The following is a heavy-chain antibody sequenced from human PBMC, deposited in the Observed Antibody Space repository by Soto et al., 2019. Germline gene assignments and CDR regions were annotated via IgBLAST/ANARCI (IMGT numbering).Heavy chain of an antibody. Sequence: QIQPVQSGPEVKKPGASVKVSCKASGYTFDIYGISWVRQVPGQGPEWVGWISADNGDTKYAQRMQGRVTLTTDRATSTAYMELRSLRSDDTAVYYCARDRSYYYDSSGYPFDYWGQGSLVTVSS. J-gene: IGHJ4*02. CDR1: GYTFDIYG. CDR3: ARDRSYYYDSSGYPFDY. V-gene: IGHV1-18*01. CDR2: ISADNGDT. D-gene: IGHD3-22*01.